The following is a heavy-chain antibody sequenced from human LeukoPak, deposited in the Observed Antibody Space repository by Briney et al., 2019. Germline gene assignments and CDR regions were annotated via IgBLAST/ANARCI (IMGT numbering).Heavy chain of an antibody. CDR2: ISQDGSNK. CDR1: GFTFSSYD. V-gene: IGHV3-30*03. J-gene: IGHJ4*02. CDR3: ATPIGAYCGGDCYQLDY. D-gene: IGHD2-21*02. Sequence: GGSLRLSCAASGFTFSSYDMHWVRQAPGKGLEWVAVISQDGSNKYYADSVKGRFTISRDNSKNTLYPQMSSLRVEDTAVYYCATPIGAYCGGDCYQLDYWGQGTLVTVSS.